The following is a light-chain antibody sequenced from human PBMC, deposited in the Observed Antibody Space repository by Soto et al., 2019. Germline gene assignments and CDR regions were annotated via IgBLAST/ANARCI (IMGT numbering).Light chain of an antibody. CDR2: GAS. CDR1: QSVSSN. J-gene: IGKJ1*01. V-gene: IGKV3-15*01. CDR3: QHYNNLWA. Sequence: EIVMTQSPDTLSVSPGERATLSCRASQSVSSNLAWYQQTPGQVPRLLIYGASTRATGIPARFSGSGSGTEFTLTISSLQSEDFAVYYCQHYNNLWAFGQGTRVEI.